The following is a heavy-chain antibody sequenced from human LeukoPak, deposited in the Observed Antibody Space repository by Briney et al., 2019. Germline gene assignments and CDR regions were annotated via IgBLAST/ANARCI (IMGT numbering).Heavy chain of an antibody. J-gene: IGHJ6*03. CDR3: ARGIVEGYSYGWFYYMDV. Sequence: SETLSLTCTVSGGSISSYYWNWMRQPPGKGMEWIGYIFRSGSTNYNPSLKSRVTISVDTSKNHFSLNLGSVPAADTAVYYCARGIVEGYSYGWFYYMDVWGKGTTVTVSS. CDR2: IFRSGST. V-gene: IGHV4-59*01. CDR1: GGSISSYY. D-gene: IGHD5-18*01.